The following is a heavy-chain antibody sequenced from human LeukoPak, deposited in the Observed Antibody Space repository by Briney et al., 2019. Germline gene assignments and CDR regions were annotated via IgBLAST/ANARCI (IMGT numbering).Heavy chain of an antibody. D-gene: IGHD5-12*01. CDR1: GFTFDDYA. Sequence: GGSLRLSCAASGFTFDDYAMHWVRHAPGKGLEWVSGISWNSGSIGYADSVKGRFTISRDNAKNSLYLQMNSLRAEDTALYYCAKDSSGYVGYFDYWGQGTLVTVSS. CDR3: AKDSSGYVGYFDY. J-gene: IGHJ4*02. V-gene: IGHV3-9*01. CDR2: ISWNSGSI.